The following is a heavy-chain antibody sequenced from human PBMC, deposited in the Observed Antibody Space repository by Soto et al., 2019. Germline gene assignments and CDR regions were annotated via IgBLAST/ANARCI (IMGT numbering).Heavy chain of an antibody. D-gene: IGHD1-26*01. CDR1: GDSVSSNSAG. Sequence: SQTLSLTCAITGDSVSSNSAGWSWVRQSPSRGLEWLGRTYYRSKWYYEYAVSVRGRITIHPDTSKNQYSLQLNSVTPEDTAVYFCARGEQYSGRIFDYWGQGTQVTVSS. J-gene: IGHJ4*01. CDR2: TYYRSKWYY. CDR3: ARGEQYSGRIFDY. V-gene: IGHV6-1*01.